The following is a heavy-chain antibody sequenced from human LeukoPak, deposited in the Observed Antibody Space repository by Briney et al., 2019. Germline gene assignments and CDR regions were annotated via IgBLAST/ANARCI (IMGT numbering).Heavy chain of an antibody. V-gene: IGHV4-59*11. CDR3: ARASDCSSTSCYPDAFDI. CDR1: ADSFSTHY. CDR2: ISCIGST. J-gene: IGHJ3*02. D-gene: IGHD2-2*01. Sequence: SETLSLTCTVSADSFSTHYWTWIRQPPGKGPEWSGYISCIGSTNYNPSLKSRVTMSVDTSKNQFSLKLSSVTAADTAVYYCARASDCSSTSCYPDAFDIWGQGTMVTVSS.